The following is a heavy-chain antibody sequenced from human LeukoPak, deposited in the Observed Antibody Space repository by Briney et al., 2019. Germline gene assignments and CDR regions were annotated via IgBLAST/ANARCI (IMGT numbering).Heavy chain of an antibody. V-gene: IGHV3-23*01. CDR3: AELGITMIGGV. CDR1: GFTFSSYG. J-gene: IGHJ6*04. CDR2: ISGSGGST. Sequence: PGGSLRLACAASGFTFSSYGMSWVRQAPGKGLEWVSAISGSGGSTYYADSVKGRFTISRDNAKNSLYLQMNSLRAEDTAVYYCAELGITMIGGVWGKGTTVTISS. D-gene: IGHD3-10*02.